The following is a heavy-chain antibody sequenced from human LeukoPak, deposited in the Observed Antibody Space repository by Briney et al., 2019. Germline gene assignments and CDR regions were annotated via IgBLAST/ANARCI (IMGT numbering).Heavy chain of an antibody. CDR3: AKLATFVAVAGNVDY. CDR2: ISGSGDNT. CDR1: GFTFSTYA. V-gene: IGHV3-23*01. Sequence: GGSLRLSCAASGFTFSTYAMSWVRQAPGKGLEWVSAISGSGDNTYYADSVKGRFTISRDSSKNTLYLQMNSLRAEDTAVYYCAKLATFVAVAGNVDYWGQGTLVTVSS. J-gene: IGHJ4*02. D-gene: IGHD6-19*01.